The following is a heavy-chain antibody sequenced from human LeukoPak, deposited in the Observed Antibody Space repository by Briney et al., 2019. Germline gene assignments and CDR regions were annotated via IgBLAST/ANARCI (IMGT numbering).Heavy chain of an antibody. CDR3: ASHDYGGNPDY. D-gene: IGHD4-23*01. CDR2: IYYSGST. J-gene: IGHJ4*02. Sequence: PSETLSLTCTVSGGSISSYYWSWIRQPPGKGLEWIGYIYYSGSTNYNPSLKIRVTISVDTSKNQFSLKLSSVTAADTAVYYCASHDYGGNPDYWGQGTLVTVSS. CDR1: GGSISSYY. V-gene: IGHV4-59*01.